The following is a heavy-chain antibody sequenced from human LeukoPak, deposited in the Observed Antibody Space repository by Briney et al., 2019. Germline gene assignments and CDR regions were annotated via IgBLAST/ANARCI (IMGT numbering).Heavy chain of an antibody. V-gene: IGHV1-69*01. CDR3: ARSLGGRFIGYCSSTSCYNWDLGY. CDR1: GGTFSSYA. D-gene: IGHD2-2*02. Sequence: SVKVSCKASGGTFSSYAISWVRQAPGQGLEWMGGIIPIFGTANYAQKFQGRVTITADESTSTAYMELSSLRSEDTAVYYCARSLGGRFIGYCSSTSCYNWDLGYWGQGTLVTVSS. CDR2: IIPIFGTA. J-gene: IGHJ4*02.